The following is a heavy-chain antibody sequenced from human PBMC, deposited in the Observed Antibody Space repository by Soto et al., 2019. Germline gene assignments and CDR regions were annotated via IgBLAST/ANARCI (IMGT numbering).Heavy chain of an antibody. CDR1: GYTFTSYA. CDR3: ARDLGGRPDY. Sequence: QVQLVQSGAEVKKPGASVKVSCKASGYTFTSYAMHWVRQAPGQRLEWMGWINAGNGNTKYSQKFQGRVTITRDTSASTAYLELSSQRSEDTALYYCARDLGGRPDYWRKGTLVTLSS. D-gene: IGHD2-15*01. J-gene: IGHJ4*02. CDR2: INAGNGNT. V-gene: IGHV1-3*01.